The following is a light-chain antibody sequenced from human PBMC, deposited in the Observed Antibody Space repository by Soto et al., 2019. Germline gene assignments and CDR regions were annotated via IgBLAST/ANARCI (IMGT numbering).Light chain of an antibody. CDR3: CSYTSLSTVV. Sequence: QSVLTQPASVSGSPGQSITISCTGTSSDVGGYNHVSWYQHPPGKAPKLILFAVSDRPSGVSHRFSGSKSGNTASLSIYGLQAEDEADYYCCSYTSLSTVVFGGGTKLTVL. CDR1: SSDVGGYNH. CDR2: AVS. V-gene: IGLV2-14*01. J-gene: IGLJ2*01.